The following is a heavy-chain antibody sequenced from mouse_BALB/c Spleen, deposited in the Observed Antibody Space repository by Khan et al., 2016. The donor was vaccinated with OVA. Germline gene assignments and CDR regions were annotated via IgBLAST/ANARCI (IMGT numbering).Heavy chain of an antibody. CDR2: INHNNGGT. D-gene: IGHD2-2*01. Sequence: QVQLQQSGAELVKPGASVKLSCKASGYMFSSYYMYWVKQRPGQGLEWIGEINHNNGGTNLNEKFKSKATLTVHKSSSTAYMQLSSLTSEDSAVYYCSRSGYGSFVYWGRGTLVTVSA. J-gene: IGHJ3*01. CDR3: SRSGYGSFVY. CDR1: GYMFSSYY. V-gene: IGHV1S81*02.